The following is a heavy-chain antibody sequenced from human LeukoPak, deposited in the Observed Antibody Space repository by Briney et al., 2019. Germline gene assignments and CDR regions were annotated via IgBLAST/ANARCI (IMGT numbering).Heavy chain of an antibody. Sequence: PSETLSLTCIVSGGSISSYYWSWIRQPPGKGLEWIGYIYYSGSTNYNPSLKSRVTISVDTSKNQFSLKLSSVTAADTAVYYCARGAPYWYFDLWGRGTLVTVSS. V-gene: IGHV4-59*01. CDR2: IYYSGST. CDR3: ARGAPYWYFDL. CDR1: GGSISSYY. J-gene: IGHJ2*01.